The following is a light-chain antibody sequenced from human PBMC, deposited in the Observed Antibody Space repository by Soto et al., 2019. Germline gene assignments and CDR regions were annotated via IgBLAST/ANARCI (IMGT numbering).Light chain of an antibody. CDR2: LNSDGSH. CDR3: QTWGSGIRVV. CDR1: SGHSSYA. J-gene: IGLJ2*01. Sequence: QCVLTQSPSASASLGASVKLTCTLSSGHSSYAIAWHQQQPEKGPRYLMKLNSDGSHRKGDGIPDRFSGSSSGAERYLTISSLQSEDEADYYCQTWGSGIRVVFGGGTKLTVL. V-gene: IGLV4-69*01.